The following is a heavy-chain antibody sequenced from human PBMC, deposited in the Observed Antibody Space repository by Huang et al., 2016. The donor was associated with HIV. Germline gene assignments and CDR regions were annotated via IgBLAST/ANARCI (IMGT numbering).Heavy chain of an antibody. CDR2: VSTYKVHT. J-gene: IGHJ5*02. D-gene: IGHD3-10*01. V-gene: IGHV1-18*01. CDR1: GYTFFTSS. CDR3: ARFRGPQVTLNWLDP. Sequence: QVQLVQSGPEMKKPGASVNVSCKASGYTFFTSSISWVRQAPGQGLEWMGWVSTYKVHTNYAHKFQGRLTLPTDVATSSSYMELKNLRSDDTAVYYCARFRGPQVTLNWLDPWGQGTLVTVSS.